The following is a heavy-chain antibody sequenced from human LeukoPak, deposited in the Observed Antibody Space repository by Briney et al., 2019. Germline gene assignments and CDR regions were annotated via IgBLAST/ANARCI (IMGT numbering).Heavy chain of an antibody. V-gene: IGHV3-23*01. CDR2: ICGSGGCT. Sequence: GGSLRLSCEASGFTFNTYAIYWVRQAPGKELELVSGICGSGGCTCYADSVKGRFTISRDNSKNTVYLQMNSLTADDTAVYYCAKTTVGYSSGRYPGWPADCWGQGTLVTVSS. D-gene: IGHD6-19*01. CDR3: AKTTVGYSSGRYPGWPADC. J-gene: IGHJ4*02. CDR1: GFTFNTYA.